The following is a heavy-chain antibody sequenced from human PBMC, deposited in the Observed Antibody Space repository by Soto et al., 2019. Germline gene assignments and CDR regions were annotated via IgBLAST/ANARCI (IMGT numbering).Heavy chain of an antibody. J-gene: IGHJ4*02. V-gene: IGHV6-1*01. CDR3: ARSRKYSSGWQSCYYFDS. D-gene: IGHD6-19*01. CDR1: GDSVSSNSAP. Sequence: QTLSLTCTISGDSVSSNSAPWNWIRQSPSRGLEVLGRTYYRSKWYNDYVVSVKSRITINPDTSKNKLSMQLNSVTTEDTAVYYCARSRKYSSGWQSCYYFDSWGQGSLVTVSS. CDR2: TYYRSKWYN.